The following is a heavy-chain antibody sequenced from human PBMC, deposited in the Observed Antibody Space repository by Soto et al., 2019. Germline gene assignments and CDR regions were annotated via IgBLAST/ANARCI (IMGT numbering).Heavy chain of an antibody. V-gene: IGHV4-59*12. J-gene: IGHJ4*02. CDR3: ARDKITGLFDY. D-gene: IGHD2-8*02. CDR1: GGSISSYY. CDR2: IYYSGST. Sequence: PSETLSLTCTVSGGSISSYYWSWIRQPPGKGLEWIGYIYYSGSTNYDPSLKSRVTISVDTSMHQFSLKLSSVTAADTAVYYCARDKITGLFDYWGQGTLVTVSS.